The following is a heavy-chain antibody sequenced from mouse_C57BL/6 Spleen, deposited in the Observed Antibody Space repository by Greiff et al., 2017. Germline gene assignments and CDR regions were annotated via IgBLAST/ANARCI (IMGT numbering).Heavy chain of an antibody. Sequence: QVQLQQPGAELVMPGASVKLSCKASGYTFTSYWMHWVKQRPGQGLEWIGEIDPSYSYTNYNQKFKGKSTLAVDKSSSTAYMQLSSLASEDSAVYYCASSNFSWFAYWGQGTLVTVSA. CDR2: IDPSYSYT. V-gene: IGHV1-69*01. D-gene: IGHD2-5*01. CDR3: ASSNFSWFAY. CDR1: GYTFTSYW. J-gene: IGHJ3*01.